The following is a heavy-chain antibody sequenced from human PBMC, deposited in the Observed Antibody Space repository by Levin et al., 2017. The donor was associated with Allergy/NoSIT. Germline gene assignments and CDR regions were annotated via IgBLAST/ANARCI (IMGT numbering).Heavy chain of an antibody. V-gene: IGHV3-33*08. Sequence: GGSLRLSCAASGFTFSSYGMHWVRQAPGKGLEWVAVIWYDGSNKYYADSVKGRFTISRDNSKNTLYLQMNSLRAEDTAVYYCAREDKFYYYYGMDGWGQGTTVTVSS. J-gene: IGHJ6*02. CDR1: GFTFSSYG. CDR3: AREDKFYYYYGMDG. CDR2: IWYDGSNK.